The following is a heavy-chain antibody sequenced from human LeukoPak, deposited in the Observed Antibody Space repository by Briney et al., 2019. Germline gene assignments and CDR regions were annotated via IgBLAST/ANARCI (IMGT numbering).Heavy chain of an antibody. CDR2: IWYDGSNK. V-gene: IGHV3-33*01. J-gene: IGHJ4*02. CDR3: ARDAYPDDFDY. D-gene: IGHD1-14*01. CDR1: GFTFSSYG. Sequence: PGGSLRLSCAASGFTFSSYGMHWVRQAPGKGLEWVAVIWYDGSNKYYADSVKGRFTISRDNSKNTLYLQMNSLRAEDTAVYYCARDAYPDDFDYWGQGTLVTVSS.